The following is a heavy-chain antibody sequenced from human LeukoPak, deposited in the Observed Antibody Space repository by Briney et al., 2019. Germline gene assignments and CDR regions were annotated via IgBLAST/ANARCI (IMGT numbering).Heavy chain of an antibody. J-gene: IGHJ4*02. Sequence: GASVKVSCKASGYTFTGYYMHWVRQAPGQGLEWMGWMNPNSGNTGYAQKFQGRVTMTRNTSISTAYMELSSLRSEDTAVYYCARGPRHLVDYWGQGTLVTVSS. V-gene: IGHV1-8*02. CDR2: MNPNSGNT. CDR1: GYTFTGYY. CDR3: ARGPRHLVDY.